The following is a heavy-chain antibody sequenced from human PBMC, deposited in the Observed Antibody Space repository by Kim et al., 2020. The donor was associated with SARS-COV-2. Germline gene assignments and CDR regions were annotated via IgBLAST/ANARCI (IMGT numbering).Heavy chain of an antibody. J-gene: IGHJ3*02. CDR2: IYYSGST. CDR1: GGSISSGGYY. CDR3: ARVKVDGDYVFRGDAFDI. Sequence: SETLSLTCTVSGGSISSGGYYWSWIRQHPGKGLEWIGYIYYSGSTYYNPSLKSRVTISVDTSKNQFSLKLSSVTAADTAVYYCARVKVDGDYVFRGDAFDIWGQGTMVTVSS. V-gene: IGHV4-31*03. D-gene: IGHD4-17*01.